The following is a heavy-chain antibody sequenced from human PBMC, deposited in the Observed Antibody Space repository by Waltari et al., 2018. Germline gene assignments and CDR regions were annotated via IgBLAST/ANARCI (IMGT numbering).Heavy chain of an antibody. CDR1: GFTFSSGS. Sequence: QVQLVDTGGGVVQHGRSLRLSCAASGFTFSSGSMRWVRQAPGKGLEWVAVLWYDGSNKYYADSVKGRFTISRDNSKNTLYLQMNSLGAEDTAMYYCAKTPSYYYYMDVWGKGTTVTVSS. CDR2: LWYDGSNK. CDR3: AKTPSYYYYMDV. J-gene: IGHJ6*03. V-gene: IGHV3-30*18.